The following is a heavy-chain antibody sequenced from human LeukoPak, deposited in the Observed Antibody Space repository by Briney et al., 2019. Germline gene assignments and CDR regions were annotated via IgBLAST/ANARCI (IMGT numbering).Heavy chain of an antibody. V-gene: IGHV4-39*07. CDR3: ARVPRYSSSWYWSPFDY. Sequence: SETLSPTCTVSGGSISSSSYYWGWIRQPPGKGLEWIGSIYYSGSTYYNPSLKSRVTISVDTSKNQFSLKLSSVTAADTAVYYCARVPRYSSSWYWSPFDYWGQGTLVTVSS. CDR2: IYYSGST. CDR1: GGSISSSSYY. D-gene: IGHD6-13*01. J-gene: IGHJ4*02.